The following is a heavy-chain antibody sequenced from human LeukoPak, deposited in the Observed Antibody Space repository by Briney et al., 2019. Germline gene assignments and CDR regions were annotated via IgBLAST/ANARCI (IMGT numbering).Heavy chain of an antibody. CDR2: INPNSGGT. CDR1: GYTFTDYY. V-gene: IGHV1-2*02. D-gene: IGHD2-2*01. CDR3: ARANALYCSSTSCLFDY. Sequence: RASVKVSCKASGYTFTDYYIHWVRQAPGQGPEWMAWINPNSGGTYYAQNFHDRITLTRDTSISTAYMELSRLRSDDTAIYYCARANALYCSSTSCLFDYWGQGTLVTVSS. J-gene: IGHJ4*02.